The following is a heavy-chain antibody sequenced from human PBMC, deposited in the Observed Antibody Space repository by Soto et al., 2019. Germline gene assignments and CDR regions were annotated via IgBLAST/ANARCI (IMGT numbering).Heavy chain of an antibody. CDR3: ARERPPIYYYDSSGPFDD. J-gene: IGHJ4*02. CDR2: IYYSGST. Sequence: PSETLCLTCTVSGGSVRSGDYFRSWIRQPPGKGLEWIGYIYYSGSTYYNPSLKSRVTISVDTSKNQFSLKLSSVTAADTAVYYCARERPPIYYYDSSGPFDDWGQGTLVTVS. V-gene: IGHV4-30-4*01. CDR1: GGSVRSGDYF. D-gene: IGHD3-22*01.